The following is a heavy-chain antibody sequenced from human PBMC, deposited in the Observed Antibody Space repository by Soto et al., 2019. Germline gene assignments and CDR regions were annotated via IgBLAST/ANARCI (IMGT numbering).Heavy chain of an antibody. D-gene: IGHD5-12*01. V-gene: IGHV1-69*06. CDR3: AMGPGGYDWVFDY. J-gene: IGHJ4*02. Sequence: SVKVSCKASGGTFSSYAISWVRQAPGQGLEWMGGIIPIFGTANYAQKFQGRVTITADKSTSTAYMELSSLRSEDTAMYYCAMGPGGYDWVFDYWGQGTLVTVSS. CDR2: IIPIFGTA. CDR1: GGTFSSYA.